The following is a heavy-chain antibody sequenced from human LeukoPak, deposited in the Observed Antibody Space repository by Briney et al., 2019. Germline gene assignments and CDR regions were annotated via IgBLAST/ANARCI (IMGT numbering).Heavy chain of an antibody. CDR3: ARVDDGDSRGDY. J-gene: IGHJ4*02. V-gene: IGHV1-69*05. Sequence: GGGRMVKEQRLEWMGGIIPIFDTANYAQKFQGRVTITTDESTSTAYMELSSLRSEDTAVYYCARVDDGDSRGDYWGQGTLVTVSS. CDR2: IIPIFDTA. D-gene: IGHD4-17*01.